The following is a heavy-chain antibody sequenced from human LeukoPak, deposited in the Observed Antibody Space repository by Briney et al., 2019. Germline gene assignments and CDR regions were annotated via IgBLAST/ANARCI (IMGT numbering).Heavy chain of an antibody. CDR1: GGSISSYY. Sequence: PSETLSLTCTVSGGSISSYYWSWIRQPAGKGLEWIGRIYTSGSTNYNPSLKSRVTMSVDTSKNQFSLKLSSVTAADTAVYYCARDGHYYDSSAPTFGNRFDPWGQGTLVTVSS. J-gene: IGHJ5*02. D-gene: IGHD3-22*01. V-gene: IGHV4-4*07. CDR3: ARDGHYYDSSAPTFGNRFDP. CDR2: IYTSGST.